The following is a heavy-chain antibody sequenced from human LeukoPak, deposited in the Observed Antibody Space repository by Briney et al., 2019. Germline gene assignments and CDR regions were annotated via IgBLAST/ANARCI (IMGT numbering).Heavy chain of an antibody. V-gene: IGHV3-23*01. CDR1: GFTFSSYA. CDR2: ISGSGGST. Sequence: GASLRLSCAASGFTFSSYAMSWVCQAPGKGLEWVSAISGSGGSTYYADSVKGRFTISRDNSKNTLYLQMNSLRAEDTAVYYCAKDYYDSSGYRDDAFDIWGQGTMVTVPS. D-gene: IGHD3-22*01. J-gene: IGHJ3*02. CDR3: AKDYYDSSGYRDDAFDI.